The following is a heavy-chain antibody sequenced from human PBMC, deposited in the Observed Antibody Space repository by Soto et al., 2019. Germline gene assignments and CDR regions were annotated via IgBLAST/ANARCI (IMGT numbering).Heavy chain of an antibody. CDR1: GYVFISYG. CDR3: ARDQRYYGSGSYYSDN. Sequence: QVQLVQSGPEVKKPGASVKVSCKTSGYVFISYGISWVRQAPGHGLEWVGWISAYTGKADYAQKFQCRVTMTTETSTSTAFLELWSLRSDDTAVYYCARDQRYYGSGSYYSDNWGQGTLVTVSS. J-gene: IGHJ4*02. V-gene: IGHV1-18*04. CDR2: ISAYTGKA. D-gene: IGHD3-10*01.